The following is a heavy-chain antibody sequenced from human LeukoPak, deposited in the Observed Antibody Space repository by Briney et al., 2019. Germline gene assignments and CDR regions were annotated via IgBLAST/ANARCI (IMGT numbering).Heavy chain of an antibody. J-gene: IGHJ5*02. D-gene: IGHD3-3*01. V-gene: IGHV4-30-2*01. CDR2: IYHSGST. CDR3: ARGYNSPNWFDP. Sequence: LRLSCAASGFTFSSYAMSGIRQPPGKGLEWIGYIYHSGSTYYNPSLKSRVTISVDRSKNQFSLKLSSVTAADTAVYYCARGYNSPNWFDPWGQGTLVTVSS. CDR1: GFTFSSYA.